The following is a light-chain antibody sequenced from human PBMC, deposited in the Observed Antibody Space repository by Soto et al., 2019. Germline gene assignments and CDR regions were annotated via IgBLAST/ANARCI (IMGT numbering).Light chain of an antibody. J-gene: IGKJ1*01. CDR1: QGMRSD. V-gene: IGKV1-17*01. CDR3: LQHYIYPRT. CDR2: GAF. Sequence: DIQMTQSPSSLSASVGDRVTITCRASQGMRSDLRWYQQKPGKAPKCLILGAFSLQSGVPSRFSGSGSGTEFTLTISSLQPEDFATYYWLQHYIYPRTFGQGPKVEIK.